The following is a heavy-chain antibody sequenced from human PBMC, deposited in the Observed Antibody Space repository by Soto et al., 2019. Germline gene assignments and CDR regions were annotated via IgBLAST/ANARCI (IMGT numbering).Heavy chain of an antibody. CDR2: TYYRSKWYN. J-gene: IGHJ4*02. V-gene: IGHV6-1*01. CDR3: AREVIVVVPAATTLLDY. Sequence: SQTLSLTCAISGDSVSSNSAAWNWIRQSPSRGLEWLGRTYYRSKWYNDYAVSVKSRITINPDTSKNQFSLQLNSVTPEDTAVYYCAREVIVVVPAATTLLDYWGQGTLVTVSS. D-gene: IGHD2-2*01. CDR1: GDSVSSNSAA.